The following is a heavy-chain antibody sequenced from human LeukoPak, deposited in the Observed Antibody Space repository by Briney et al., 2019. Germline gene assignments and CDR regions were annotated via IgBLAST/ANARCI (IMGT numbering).Heavy chain of an antibody. CDR1: GFIFSDYG. V-gene: IGHV3-30*02. CDR2: IRYDGSNK. CDR3: AQAVVVIRGHYFDS. J-gene: IGHJ4*02. Sequence: GGSLRLSCTSSGFIFSDYGMHWVRQAPGREPQWVAFIRYDGSNKYYADSVNGRFTISRDNSKNTLYLQMNSLRPEDTAVYYCAQAVVVIRGHYFDSWGLGTLVTVSS. D-gene: IGHD3-22*01.